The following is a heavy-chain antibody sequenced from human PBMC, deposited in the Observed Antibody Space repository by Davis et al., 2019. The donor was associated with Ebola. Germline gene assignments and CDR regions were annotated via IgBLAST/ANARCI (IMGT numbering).Heavy chain of an antibody. J-gene: IGHJ5*02. Sequence: GESLKISCAASGFTFSSYAMSWVRQAPGKGLEWVSAISGSGGSTYYADSVKGRFTISRDNSKNTLYLQMNSLRAEDTAVYYCARDRFRYCSSTSCFNWFDPWGQGTLVTVSS. CDR1: GFTFSSYA. CDR2: ISGSGGST. V-gene: IGHV3-23*01. CDR3: ARDRFRYCSSTSCFNWFDP. D-gene: IGHD2-2*01.